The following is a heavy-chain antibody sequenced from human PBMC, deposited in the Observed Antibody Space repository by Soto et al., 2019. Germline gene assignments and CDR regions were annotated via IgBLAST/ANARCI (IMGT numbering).Heavy chain of an antibody. Sequence: SETLSLTCTVSGGSISSSSYYWGWIRQPPGKGLEWIGSIYYSGSTYYNPSLKSRVTISVDTSKNQFSLKLSSVTAADTAVYYCARQEEDDFWSGYPATYNWFDPWGQGTLVTVSS. CDR3: ARQEEDDFWSGYPATYNWFDP. J-gene: IGHJ5*02. D-gene: IGHD3-3*01. CDR1: GGSISSSSYY. CDR2: IYYSGST. V-gene: IGHV4-39*01.